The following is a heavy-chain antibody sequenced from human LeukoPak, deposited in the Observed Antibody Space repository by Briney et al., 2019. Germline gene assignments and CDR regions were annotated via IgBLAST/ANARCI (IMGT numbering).Heavy chain of an antibody. CDR1: GSIFTSYW. J-gene: IGHJ5*02. V-gene: IGHV5-51*01. CDR3: ARFEGGEHSSSNWFDP. Sequence: GESLKFSCQGSGSIFTSYWIAWVRQMPGKGLEWMGIIYPGDSDTRYSPSFQGQVTISADKSINIAYLQWSSLKASDTAMYYCARFEGGEHSSSNWFDPWGQGTLVTVSS. CDR2: IYPGDSDT. D-gene: IGHD6-6*01.